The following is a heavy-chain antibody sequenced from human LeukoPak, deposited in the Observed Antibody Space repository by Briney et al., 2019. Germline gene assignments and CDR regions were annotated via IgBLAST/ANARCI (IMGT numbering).Heavy chain of an antibody. V-gene: IGHV4-61*02. CDR3: ARGSSYGSFGVVKDYYYYYMDV. J-gene: IGHJ6*03. CDR2: IYTSGST. CDR1: GGSISSGSYY. D-gene: IGHD3-3*01. Sequence: PSETLTLTCTVSGGSISSGSYYWSWIRQPAGKGLEWIGRIYTSGSTNYNPSLKSRVTISVDTSKNQFSLKLSSVTAADTAVYYCARGSSYGSFGVVKDYYYYYMDVWGKGTTVTVSS.